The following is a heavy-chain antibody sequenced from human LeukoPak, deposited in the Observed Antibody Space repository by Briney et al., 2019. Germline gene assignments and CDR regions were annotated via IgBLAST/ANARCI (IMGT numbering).Heavy chain of an antibody. CDR3: ARSLGHCSSTSCVNYYYGMDV. CDR2: INPNSGGT. D-gene: IGHD2-2*01. CDR1: GYTFTGYY. Sequence: ASVKVSCKASGYTFTGYYMHWVRQAPGQGLEWMGWINPNSGGTNYAQKFQGRVTMTRDTSISTAYMELSRLRSDDTAVYYCARSLGHCSSTSCVNYYYGMDVWGQGTTVTVSS. V-gene: IGHV1-2*02. J-gene: IGHJ6*02.